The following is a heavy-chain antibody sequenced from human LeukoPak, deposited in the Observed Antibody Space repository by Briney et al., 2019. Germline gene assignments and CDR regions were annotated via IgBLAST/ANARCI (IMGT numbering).Heavy chain of an antibody. CDR1: GGSISSGGYS. Sequence: PSETLSLTCAVSGGSISSGGYSWSWIRQPPGKGLEWIGYIYHSGSTYYNPSLKSRVTISVDRSKNQFSLKLSSVTAADTAVYYCASSGWSHPERAFDIWGQGTMVTVSS. D-gene: IGHD6-19*01. CDR2: IYHSGST. CDR3: ASSGWSHPERAFDI. V-gene: IGHV4-30-2*01. J-gene: IGHJ3*02.